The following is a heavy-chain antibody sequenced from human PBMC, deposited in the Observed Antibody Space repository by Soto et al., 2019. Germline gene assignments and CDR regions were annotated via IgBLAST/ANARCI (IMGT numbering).Heavy chain of an antibody. CDR2: INPNSGGT. Sequence: QVQLVQSGAEVKKPGASVKVSCKASGYTFTGYYMHWVRQAPGQGLEWMGWINPNSGGTNYAQKFQGWVTMTRDTSISTAYMELSRLRSDDTAVYYRARERRGYCSGGSCYSYNYYYGMDVWGQGTTVTVSS. J-gene: IGHJ6*02. CDR1: GYTFTGYY. D-gene: IGHD2-15*01. CDR3: ARERRGYCSGGSCYSYNYYYGMDV. V-gene: IGHV1-2*04.